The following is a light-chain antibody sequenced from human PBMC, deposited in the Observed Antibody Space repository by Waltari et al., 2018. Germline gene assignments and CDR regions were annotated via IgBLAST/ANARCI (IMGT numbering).Light chain of an antibody. CDR2: EVR. CDR3: SSYTNTFVV. V-gene: IGLV2-14*01. Sequence: QSALTQPASVSGSPGQSITISCTGSSSDIGAYNYVAWYQHFPDEAPKLLIYEVRNRPSGVPSRFSGSKSGNTASLTISGIQAEDEAHYYCSSYTNTFVVFGGGTKLTVL. J-gene: IGLJ2*01. CDR1: SSDIGAYNY.